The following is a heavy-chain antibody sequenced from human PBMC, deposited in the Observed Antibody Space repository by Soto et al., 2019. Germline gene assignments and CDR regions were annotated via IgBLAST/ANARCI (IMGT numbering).Heavy chain of an antibody. J-gene: IGHJ6*02. CDR2: TYYRSKWYS. V-gene: IGHV6-1*01. Sequence: SQTLSLTCAISGDSVSNNNAAWNWIRQSPSRGLEWLGRTYYRSKWYSDYALSVKSRIAVKPDTSKNQFSLQLNSVSPEDMAVYYCARAKEYTSSSGLDVWGQGTTVTVSS. CDR1: GDSVSNNNAA. CDR3: ARAKEYTSSSGLDV. D-gene: IGHD6-6*01.